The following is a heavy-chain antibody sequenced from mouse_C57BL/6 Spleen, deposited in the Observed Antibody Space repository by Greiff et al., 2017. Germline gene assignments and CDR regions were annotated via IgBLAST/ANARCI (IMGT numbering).Heavy chain of an antibody. D-gene: IGHD2-5*01. CDR1: GYAFSSSW. V-gene: IGHV1-82*01. J-gene: IGHJ3*01. Sequence: VQLQQSGPELVKPGASVKISCKASGYAFSSSWMNWVKQRPGKGLEWIGRIYPGDGDTNYNGKFKGKATLTADKSSSTAYMQLSSLTSEDSAVYFCARSDYSNPWFAYWGQGTLVTVSA. CDR2: IYPGDGDT. CDR3: ARSDYSNPWFAY.